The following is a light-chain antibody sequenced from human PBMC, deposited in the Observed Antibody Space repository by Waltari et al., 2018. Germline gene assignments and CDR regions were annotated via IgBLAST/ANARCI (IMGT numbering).Light chain of an antibody. CDR3: QQYDSSPLT. Sequence: ENVLTQSPGTLSLSPGERAAISCRATQRISDNYLAWYQQKPGQAPRLHIYGASIRATGIPDRFSGSGSGTDFTLTINRLEPEDFAVYYCQQYDSSPLTFGPGTTVDI. CDR1: QRISDNY. CDR2: GAS. J-gene: IGKJ3*01. V-gene: IGKV3-20*01.